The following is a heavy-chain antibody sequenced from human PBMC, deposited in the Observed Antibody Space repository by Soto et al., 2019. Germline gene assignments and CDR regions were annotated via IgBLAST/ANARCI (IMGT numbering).Heavy chain of an antibody. V-gene: IGHV3-7*01. Sequence: EVQLVESGGGLVQPGGSLRLSCTASGFTFIAYWMTWVRQAPGKGLEWVARIKPDESEKKYADSVKGRFSISRDNAKNSMYLQMDSLRCYDTAVYYCVRGGSNYASWGQGTLVTVSS. CDR1: GFTFIAYW. J-gene: IGHJ5*02. D-gene: IGHD4-4*01. CDR2: IKPDESEK. CDR3: VRGGSNYAS.